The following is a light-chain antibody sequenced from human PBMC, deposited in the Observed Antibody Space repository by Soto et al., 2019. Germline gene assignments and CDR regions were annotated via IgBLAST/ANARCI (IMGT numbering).Light chain of an antibody. CDR3: QHYGYSQWT. CDR1: QTGNNNY. V-gene: IGKV3-20*01. CDR2: GVY. J-gene: IGKJ1*01. Sequence: IVLTQSPGTLSLSPGERATLSCRASQTGNNNYLAWYQHKSGQAPRLLIYGVYTRASGIPDRFSGSGSGTEFTLTITRLEPEDSALYFCQHYGYSQWTFGQGTKVDIK.